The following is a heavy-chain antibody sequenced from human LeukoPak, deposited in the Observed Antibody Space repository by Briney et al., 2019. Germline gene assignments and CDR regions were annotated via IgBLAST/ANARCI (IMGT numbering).Heavy chain of an antibody. CDR3: AKGFYGSGSSYFDN. V-gene: IGHV3-23*05. D-gene: IGHD3-10*01. J-gene: IGHJ4*02. CDR1: GFAFNSFS. CDR2: VSIGGGGT. Sequence: GGSLRLSCAASGFAFNSFSMSWVRQAPGRGLDWLAAVSIGGGGTYYADSVVGRFTISRDNSTNTLYLQMTSLRAEDTAVYYCAKGFYGSGSSYFDNWGQGALVTVSS.